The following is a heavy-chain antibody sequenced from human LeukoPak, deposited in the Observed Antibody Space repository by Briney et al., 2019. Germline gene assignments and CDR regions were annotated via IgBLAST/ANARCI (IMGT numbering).Heavy chain of an antibody. Sequence: PSETLSLTCSVSGDPITTSYWNWIRQPPGQGLEWIGSIFYSGNTKYNPALQSRVTISVDTSKNQFSLEVNSVTAADTAVYYCARGRLSPSAFRPFEHWGRGTLVTVSS. D-gene: IGHD2/OR15-2a*01. CDR3: ARGRLSPSAFRPFEH. CDR1: GDPITTSY. J-gene: IGHJ4*02. CDR2: IFYSGNT. V-gene: IGHV4-59*01.